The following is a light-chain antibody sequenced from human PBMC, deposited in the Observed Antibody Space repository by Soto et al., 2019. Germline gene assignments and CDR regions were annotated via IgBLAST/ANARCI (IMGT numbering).Light chain of an antibody. Sequence: DIQMTQSPSTLSASVGDRVTITCRASQSVSSWLAWYQQKPGKAPKLLIYKASSLQSGVPSRFSGSGSGTEFTLTISSLQPDDFATEYCQHYNIYPLTFGGGTKVEIK. CDR1: QSVSSW. CDR2: KAS. J-gene: IGKJ4*01. CDR3: QHYNIYPLT. V-gene: IGKV1-5*03.